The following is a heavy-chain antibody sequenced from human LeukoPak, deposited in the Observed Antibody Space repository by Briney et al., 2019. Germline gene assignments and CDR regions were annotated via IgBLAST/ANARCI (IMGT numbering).Heavy chain of an antibody. CDR1: GGTFSSYA. J-gene: IGHJ4*02. V-gene: IGHV1-18*01. D-gene: IGHD4/OR15-4a*01. Sequence: ASVKFSCKASGGTFSSYAISWVRQAPGQGLEWMGWISAYNGNTNYAQKLQGRVTMTTDTSTSTAYMELRSLRSDDTAVYYCARDTSSRSAGYGGFDCWGQGTLVTVSS. CDR3: ARDTSSRSAGYGGFDC. CDR2: ISAYNGNT.